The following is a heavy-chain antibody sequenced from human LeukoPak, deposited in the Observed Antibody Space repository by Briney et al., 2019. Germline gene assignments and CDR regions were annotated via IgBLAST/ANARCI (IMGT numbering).Heavy chain of an antibody. CDR3: VRLSTSVAGADY. D-gene: IGHD6-19*01. CDR2: IKKDGSEK. V-gene: IGHV3-7*01. J-gene: IGHJ4*02. Sequence: PGGSLRLSCAVSGSIFSSSWMCWVRQAPGKGLEWVANIKKDGSEKYYVDSVKGRFTISRDNAKNSLYLQMDSLRVEDTAVYYCVRLSTSVAGADYWGQGTLVTVSS. CDR1: GSIFSSSW.